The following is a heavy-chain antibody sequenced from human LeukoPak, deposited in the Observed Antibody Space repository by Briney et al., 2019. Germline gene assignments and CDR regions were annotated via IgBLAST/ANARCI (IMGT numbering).Heavy chain of an antibody. CDR3: ARGLGGSGSYFLTFDY. D-gene: IGHD1-26*01. J-gene: IGHJ4*02. CDR1: GYTFTSYS. CDR2: ISAYNGNT. Sequence: ASVKVSCKASGYTFTSYSINWVRQAPGQGLEWMGWISAYNGNTKYAQKLQGRVTMTTDTSTSTAYMELRSLRSDDTAVYYCARGLGGSGSYFLTFDYWGQGTLVSVSS. V-gene: IGHV1-18*01.